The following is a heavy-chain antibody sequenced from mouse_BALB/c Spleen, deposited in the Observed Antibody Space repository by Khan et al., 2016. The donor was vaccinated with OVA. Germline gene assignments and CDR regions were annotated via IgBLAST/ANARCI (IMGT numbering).Heavy chain of an antibody. CDR2: ISSSGRT. Sequence: EVKLEESGPGLVKPSQSLSLTCTVTGYSITSDYAWNWIRQFPGNKLEWMGYISSSGRTNYNPALKSRISITRDTSKNQFFLQLNSVTTEDTATYYCARDGSRYNYAMDYWGQGTSVTVSS. V-gene: IGHV3-2*02. D-gene: IGHD2-3*01. CDR1: GYSITSDYA. J-gene: IGHJ4*01. CDR3: ARDGSRYNYAMDY.